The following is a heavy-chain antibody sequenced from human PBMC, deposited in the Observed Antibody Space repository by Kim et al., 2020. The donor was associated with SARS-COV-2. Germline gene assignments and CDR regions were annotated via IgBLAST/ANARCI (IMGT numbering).Heavy chain of an antibody. CDR2: IYHRGST. J-gene: IGHJ4*02. CDR3: ARRTEAGGYFDF. Sequence: SETLSLTCSVSGGYINTSHYYWAWIRQPPGKGLEWIGTIYHRGSTYYNPSLKSRVTISVDTSRNQFSLNLASVTAADPAVYYCARRTEAGGYFDFWGQG. V-gene: IGHV4-39*01. D-gene: IGHD3-16*01. CDR1: GGYINTSHYY.